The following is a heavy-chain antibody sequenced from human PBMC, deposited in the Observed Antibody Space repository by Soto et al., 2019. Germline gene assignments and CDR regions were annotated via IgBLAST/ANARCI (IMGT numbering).Heavy chain of an antibody. CDR1: GYTFTSYG. CDR2: IGACNGNT. V-gene: IGHV1-18*03. D-gene: IGHD3-22*01. CDR3: ARVVYYDSSPTPFDY. J-gene: IGHJ4*02. Sequence: ASVKVSCKASGYTFTSYGISWVRQAPGQGLEWMGWIGACNGNTNYAQKLQGRVTMTTDTSTSTAYMELRSLRSDDMAVYYCARVVYYDSSPTPFDYWGQGTLVTVSS.